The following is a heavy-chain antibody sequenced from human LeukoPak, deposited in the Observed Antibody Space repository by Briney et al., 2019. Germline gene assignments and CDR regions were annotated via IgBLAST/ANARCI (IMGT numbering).Heavy chain of an antibody. D-gene: IGHD6-19*01. CDR2: IIPILGIA. CDR3: ARHMAVAGDNNGGYFDY. Sequence: SVKVSCKASGATFSSYAISWVRRAPGQGLKWMGRIIPILGIANYAQKFQGRVTITADKSTSTAYMELSSLRSEDTAVYYCARHMAVAGDNNGGYFDYWGQGTLVTVSS. J-gene: IGHJ4*02. CDR1: GATFSSYA. V-gene: IGHV1-69*04.